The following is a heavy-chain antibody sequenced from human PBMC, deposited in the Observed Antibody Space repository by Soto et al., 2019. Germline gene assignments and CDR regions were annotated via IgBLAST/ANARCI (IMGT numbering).Heavy chain of an antibody. D-gene: IGHD2-2*01. J-gene: IGHJ4*02. V-gene: IGHV3-30-3*01. Sequence: LRLSCAASGFTFSSYAMNCVRQAPGKGLEWVAVISYDGSNKYYADSVKGRFTISRDNSKNTLYLQMNSLRAEDTAVYYCARGPSSLTRFDYWGQGTLVTVSS. CDR2: ISYDGSNK. CDR3: ARGPSSLTRFDY. CDR1: GFTFSSYA.